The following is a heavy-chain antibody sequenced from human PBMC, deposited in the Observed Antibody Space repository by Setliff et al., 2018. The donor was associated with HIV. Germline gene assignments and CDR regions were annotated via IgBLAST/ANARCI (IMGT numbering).Heavy chain of an antibody. J-gene: IGHJ4*02. CDR3: ARYSPRGYTLTGPY. CDR1: GGSISSYY. D-gene: IGHD6-25*01. CDR2: IYYSGST. V-gene: IGHV4-59*01. Sequence: PSETLSLTCTVSGGSISSYYWSWIRQPPGKGLEWIGYIYYSGSTEHNPSLKSRVTISLDTSKNQFSLKLTSVTAADTAVYYCARYSPRGYTLTGPYWGQGTLVTVSS.